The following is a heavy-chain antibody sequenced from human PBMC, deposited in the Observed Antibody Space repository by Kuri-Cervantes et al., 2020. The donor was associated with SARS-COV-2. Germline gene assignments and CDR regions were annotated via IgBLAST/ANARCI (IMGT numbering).Heavy chain of an antibody. CDR1: GFTFSGHW. V-gene: IGHV3-74*01. J-gene: IGHJ4*02. D-gene: IGHD2-15*01. CDR3: AKGDIVVVVAATPFDY. CDR2: INPDGSYT. Sequence: GGSLRLSCAASGFTFSGHWIHWVRQAPGKGLVWVSRINPDGSYTNNADSVKGRLTLSRDNAKNTLYLQMNSLRAEDTAVYYCAKGDIVVVVAATPFDYWGQGTLVTVSS.